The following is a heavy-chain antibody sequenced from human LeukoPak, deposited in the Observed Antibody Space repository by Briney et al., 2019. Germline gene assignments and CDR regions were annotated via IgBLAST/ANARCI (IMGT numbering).Heavy chain of an antibody. CDR2: INHSGST. D-gene: IGHD3-10*01. Sequence: SETLSLTCAVYGGSFSGYYWSWIRQPPGKGLEWIGGINHSGSTNYNPSLKSRVTISVDTSKKKFSPKLSSVTAADTAVYYCARGLGLGSRYYYGSGSYMYWGEGTLVTVSS. V-gene: IGHV4-34*01. CDR3: ARGLGLGSRYYYGSGSYMY. CDR1: GGSFSGYY. J-gene: IGHJ4*02.